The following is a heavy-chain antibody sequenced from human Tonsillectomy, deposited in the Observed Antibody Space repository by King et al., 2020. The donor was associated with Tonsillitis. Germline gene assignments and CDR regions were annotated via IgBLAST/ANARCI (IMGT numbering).Heavy chain of an antibody. J-gene: IGHJ5*02. CDR1: GGSISSGGYS. V-gene: IGHV4-30-4*07. D-gene: IGHD5-24*01. CDR3: ARDGAERYGLFDP. Sequence: LQLQESGPGLVKPSQTLSLTCAVSGGSISSGGYSWSWIRQPPGKGLEWIGYIYYSGSTRYNPYLQSRVIMSLDTSKNQFSLKLYSVTAADTAVYYFARDGAERYGLFDPCGPGTLVTV. CDR2: IYYSGST.